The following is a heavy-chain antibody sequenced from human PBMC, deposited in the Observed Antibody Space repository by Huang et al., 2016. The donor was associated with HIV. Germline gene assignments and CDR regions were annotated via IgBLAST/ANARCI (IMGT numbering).Heavy chain of an antibody. J-gene: IGHJ3*02. CDR2: ITHSGST. V-gene: IGHV4-34*01. Sequence: QVQLQQWGAGLLKPSETLSLTCAVYGGSFSGYDWSWIRQSPGKGPVWIGEITHSGSTNSSPSLKSRLTISVDTSKNQFSLKLSSVTAADTAVYYCARERMMSWLDDHDAFDIWGQGTMVTVSS. CDR1: GGSFSGYD. D-gene: IGHD1-1*01. CDR3: ARERMMSWLDDHDAFDI.